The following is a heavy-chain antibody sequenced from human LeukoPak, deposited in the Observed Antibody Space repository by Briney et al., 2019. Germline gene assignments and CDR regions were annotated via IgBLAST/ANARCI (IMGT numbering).Heavy chain of an antibody. CDR1: GFTVSSNY. CDR2: IYSGGST. D-gene: IGHD6-13*01. CDR3: ASLYSSSWYYFDY. J-gene: IGHJ4*02. V-gene: IGHV3-53*01. Sequence: HPGGSLRLSCAASGFTVSSNYMSWVRQAPGKGLEWVPVIYSGGSTYYADSVKGRFTISRDNSKNTLYLQMNSLRAEDTAVYYCASLYSSSWYYFDYWGQGTLVTVSS.